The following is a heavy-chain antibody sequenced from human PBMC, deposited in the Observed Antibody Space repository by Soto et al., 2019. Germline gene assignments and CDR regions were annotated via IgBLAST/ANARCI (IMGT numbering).Heavy chain of an antibody. D-gene: IGHD2-15*01. J-gene: IGHJ1*01. CDR1: GGTFSSHV. V-gene: IGHV1-69*01. CDR3: ARGSRDCSGGTCFPLPTAEYFRH. Sequence: QVQLVQSGPEVKKPGSSVKVSCKASGGTFSSHVFTWVRQAPGRGLEWMGGIIPMFGTANHAQKFQGRVTLIADESTNTGYMELRRLRSEETAVYYCARGSRDCSGGTCFPLPTAEYFRHWGQGTLITVSS. CDR2: IIPMFGTA.